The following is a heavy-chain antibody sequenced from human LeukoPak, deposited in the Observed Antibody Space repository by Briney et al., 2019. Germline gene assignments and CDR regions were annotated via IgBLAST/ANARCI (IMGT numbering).Heavy chain of an antibody. Sequence: SETLSLTCTVSGGSINNFFWNWVRQSPGKGLEWIGYVDHSGNTKYNPSLWGRVTMFVDTSNSQFSLRLTSLTAADTAVYYCARVPWKFEPFDIWGQGTKVTVSS. CDR1: GGSINNFF. J-gene: IGHJ3*02. CDR3: ARVPWKFEPFDI. D-gene: IGHD1-1*01. V-gene: IGHV4-59*01. CDR2: VDHSGNT.